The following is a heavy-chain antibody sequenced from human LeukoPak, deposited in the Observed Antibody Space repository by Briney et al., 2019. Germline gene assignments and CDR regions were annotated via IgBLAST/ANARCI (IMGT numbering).Heavy chain of an antibody. CDR2: IYQTGTT. CDR3: AREELGGERGIDY. Sequence: PSETLSLTCAVSGASIDSMNWWTWVRQTPGKGLEWIGEIYQTGTTNYNPSLKSRIIMTIDRSRDQFSLKLNSVTAADTAVYYCAREELGGERGIDYWGQGTLVTVSS. V-gene: IGHV4-4*02. D-gene: IGHD3-10*01. J-gene: IGHJ4*02. CDR1: GASIDSMNW.